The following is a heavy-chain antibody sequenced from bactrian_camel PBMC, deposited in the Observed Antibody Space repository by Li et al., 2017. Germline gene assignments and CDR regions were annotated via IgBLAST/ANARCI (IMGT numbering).Heavy chain of an antibody. J-gene: IGHJ4*01. CDR3: AAASLSAACDCSGGNCSTLLGDEFAR. Sequence: VQLVESGGGLVQSGGSLRLSCAASGFAFSSYGMSWVRQAPGKGLEWVSAITSVGSSTYYADSVKGRFTISKDNAENTLVLQMNSLKPEDTAMYYCAAASLSAACDCSGGNCSTLLGDEFARWGQGTQVTVS. CDR2: ITSVGSST. D-gene: IGHD2*01. CDR1: GFAFSSYG. V-gene: IGHV3S40*01.